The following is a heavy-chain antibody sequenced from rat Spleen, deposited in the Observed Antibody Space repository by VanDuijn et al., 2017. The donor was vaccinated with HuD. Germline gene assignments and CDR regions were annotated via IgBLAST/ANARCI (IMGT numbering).Heavy chain of an antibody. CDR3: VRQWDY. J-gene: IGHJ2*01. V-gene: IGHV5-29*01. Sequence: EVQVVESGGGLVQPGRSLKLSCAASGFTFIDYDMAWVRQAPGKGLEWVASITNTGGSTYYPDSVKGRFTISRDNAKSTLYLQMDSLRSEDTATYYCVRQWDYWGQGVMVTVSP. CDR2: ITNTGGST. CDR1: GFTFIDYD.